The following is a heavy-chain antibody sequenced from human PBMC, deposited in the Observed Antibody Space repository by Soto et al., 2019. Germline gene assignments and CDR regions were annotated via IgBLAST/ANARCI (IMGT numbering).Heavy chain of an antibody. V-gene: IGHV1-69*04. CDR1: GDTFNFYS. CDR3: ATSYGSGYRAFDF. D-gene: IGHD3-10*01. Sequence: QVQLVQSGAEVKMPGSSVKVSCKASGDTFNFYSINWVRQAPGLGLEWMGRVNPILSMSNYAQRFQGRVTMTADKSTSTDYMELSVLRSEDTAIYYCATSYGSGYRAFDFWGQGALVTVSS. CDR2: VNPILSMS. J-gene: IGHJ4*02.